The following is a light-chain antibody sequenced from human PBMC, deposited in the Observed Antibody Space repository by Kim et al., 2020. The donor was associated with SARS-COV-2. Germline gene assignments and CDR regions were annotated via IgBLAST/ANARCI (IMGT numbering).Light chain of an antibody. J-gene: IGLJ3*02. CDR3: AAWNDSLRRGV. Sequence: QSALTQPPSASGSPGQSVTISCTGTSGNIADYNYVSWFQQHPGKAPKLLIYEVTKRPSGVPDRFSGSKSGNTASLTVSRLQAEDEADYYCAAWNDSLRRGVFGGGTQLTVL. CDR2: EVT. V-gene: IGLV2-8*01. CDR1: SGNIADYNY.